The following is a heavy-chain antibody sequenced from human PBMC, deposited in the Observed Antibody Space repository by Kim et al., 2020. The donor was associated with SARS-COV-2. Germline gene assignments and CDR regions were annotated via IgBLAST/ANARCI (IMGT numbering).Heavy chain of an antibody. CDR3: TTILTGYYDPYAFDI. J-gene: IGHJ3*02. V-gene: IGHV3-15*01. D-gene: IGHD3-9*01. Sequence: APVKGRFTISRDDSKNTLYLQMNSLKTEDTAVYYCTTILTGYYDPYAFDIWGQGTMVTVSS.